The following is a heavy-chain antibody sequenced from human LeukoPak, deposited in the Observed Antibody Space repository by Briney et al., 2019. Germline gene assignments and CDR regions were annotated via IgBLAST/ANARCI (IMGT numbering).Heavy chain of an antibody. J-gene: IGHJ1*01. CDR2: INHRGST. CDR1: GGSISSSSYY. D-gene: IGHD1-26*01. CDR3: ASGGIVVGATAIQH. Sequence: SETLSLTCTVSGGSISSSSYYWSWIRQPPGKGLEWIGEINHRGSTNYKPSLKSRVTISVDTSKNQFSLKLSSVTAADTAVYYCASGGIVVGATAIQHWGQGTLVTVSS. V-gene: IGHV4-39*07.